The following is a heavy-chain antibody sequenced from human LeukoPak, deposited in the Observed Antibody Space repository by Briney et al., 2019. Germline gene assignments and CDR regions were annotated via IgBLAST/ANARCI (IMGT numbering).Heavy chain of an antibody. Sequence: GGSLRLSCAASGFTFSSYDIHWVRQAPGKGLEWVAAISYDRYNKYYADSVKGRFTISRDNAKNSLYLQMNSLRAEDTAVYYCARVSYDILTGYSYIDYWGQGTLVTVSS. CDR1: GFTFSSYD. V-gene: IGHV3-30*03. J-gene: IGHJ4*02. D-gene: IGHD3-9*01. CDR3: ARVSYDILTGYSYIDY. CDR2: ISYDRYNK.